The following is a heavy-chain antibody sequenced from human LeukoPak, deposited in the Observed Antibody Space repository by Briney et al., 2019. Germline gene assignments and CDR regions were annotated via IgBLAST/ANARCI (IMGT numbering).Heavy chain of an antibody. Sequence: PSETLSLTCAVSGGSISSSNWWSWVRQPPGKGLEWIGEIYHSGSTNYNPSLKSRVTISVDKSKNQFSLKLSSVTAADTAVYYCARNPLGNCSSTSCLRYWYFDLWGRGTLVTVSP. V-gene: IGHV4-4*02. J-gene: IGHJ2*01. CDR3: ARNPLGNCSSTSCLRYWYFDL. D-gene: IGHD2-2*01. CDR2: IYHSGST. CDR1: GGSISSSNW.